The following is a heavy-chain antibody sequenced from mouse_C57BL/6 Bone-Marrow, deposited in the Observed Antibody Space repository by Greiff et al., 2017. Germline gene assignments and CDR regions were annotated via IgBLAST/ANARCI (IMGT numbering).Heavy chain of an antibody. D-gene: IGHD2-4*01. CDR2: IYWDDDK. CDR1: GFSLSTSGMG. Sequence: QVTLKVSGPGILQSSQTLSLTCSFSGFSLSTSGMGVSWIRQPSGKGLEWLAHIYWDDDKRYNPSLKSRLTISKDTSRNQVFLKSTSVDTSDTAKYDCARIYYDYDVDYWGKGTTLTVSS. CDR3: ARIYYDYDVDY. J-gene: IGHJ2*01. V-gene: IGHV8-12*01.